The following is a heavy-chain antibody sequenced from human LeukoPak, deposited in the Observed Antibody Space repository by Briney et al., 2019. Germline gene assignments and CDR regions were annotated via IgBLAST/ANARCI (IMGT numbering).Heavy chain of an antibody. CDR1: GFTFSSYW. Sequence: GGSLRLSCAASGFTFSSYWRSWVRQAPGKGLEWVGNIKQDGSEKYNLDSVKSRFTLSRDNAKTSLYLQMNSPRAEDTAVYYCARDCCQLPKRDYYYYYGMDVWGQGTTVTVSS. V-gene: IGHV3-7*01. J-gene: IGHJ6*02. D-gene: IGHD2-2*01. CDR3: ARDCCQLPKRDYYYYYGMDV. CDR2: IKQDGSEK.